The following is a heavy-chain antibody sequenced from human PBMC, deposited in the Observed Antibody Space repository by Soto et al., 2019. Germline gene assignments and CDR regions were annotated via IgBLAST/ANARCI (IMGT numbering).Heavy chain of an antibody. V-gene: IGHV4-4*02. Sequence: QVQLQESGPGLVTPSGTLSLTCAVSSGSIFSSNWWSWVRQPPGQGLEWIGEIRNNGGAANYNPSLRSRVIISVVTSKNEFSLKLFSVTAADTAVYYCASHLVMTGTRGFDHWGLGTLVTVSS. CDR2: IRNNGGAA. CDR1: SGSIFSSNW. J-gene: IGHJ4*02. CDR3: ASHLVMTGTRGFDH. D-gene: IGHD3-9*01.